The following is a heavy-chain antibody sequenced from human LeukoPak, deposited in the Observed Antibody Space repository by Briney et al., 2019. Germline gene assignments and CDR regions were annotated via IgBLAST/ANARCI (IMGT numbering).Heavy chain of an antibody. CDR2: INPNSGGT. CDR3: ARLDVVVPAAMLDY. CDR1: GYTFTGYY. Sequence: ASVKVSCKASGYTFTGYYMHWGRQAPGQGLGWMGWINPNSGGTNYAQKFQGRVTMTRDTSISTAYIELSRLRSDDTAVYYCARLDVVVPAAMLDYWGQGTLVSVSS. V-gene: IGHV1-2*02. J-gene: IGHJ4*02. D-gene: IGHD2-2*01.